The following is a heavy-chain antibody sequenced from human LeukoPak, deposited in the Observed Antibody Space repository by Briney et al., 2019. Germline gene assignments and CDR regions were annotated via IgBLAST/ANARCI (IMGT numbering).Heavy chain of an antibody. CDR2: MNPNSGNT. J-gene: IGHJ3*02. D-gene: IGHD3-22*01. Sequence: ASVKVSCKASGYTFTSYDINWVRQATGQGLEWMGWMNPNSGNTGYAQKFQGRVTMTRNTSISTAYMELSSLRSEDTAVYYCARGLKSYYDSSGYYTFDIWGQGTMVTVSS. CDR3: ARGLKSYYDSSGYYTFDI. V-gene: IGHV1-8*01. CDR1: GYTFTSYD.